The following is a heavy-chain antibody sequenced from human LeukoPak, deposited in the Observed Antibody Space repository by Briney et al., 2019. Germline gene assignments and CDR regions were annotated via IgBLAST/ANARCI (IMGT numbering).Heavy chain of an antibody. CDR3: ASVFDYYDSSAVIPWWYFDL. CDR2: IYTSGST. J-gene: IGHJ2*01. CDR1: GGSISSGSYY. V-gene: IGHV4-61*02. Sequence: SETLSLTCTVSGGSISSGSYYWSWIRQPAGKGLEWIGRIYTSGSTNYNPSLKSRVTISVDTSKNQFSLKLSSVTAADTAVYYCASVFDYYDSSAVIPWWYFDLWGCGTLVTVSS. D-gene: IGHD3-22*01.